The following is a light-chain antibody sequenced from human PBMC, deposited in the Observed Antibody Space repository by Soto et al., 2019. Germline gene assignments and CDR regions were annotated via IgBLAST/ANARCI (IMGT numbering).Light chain of an antibody. Sequence: DIQMTQSPSSVSATVGDRVTITCRASQGIDRLLAWYQQKPGSPPKLLVFGTSSLYSGVPSRFTAYGSGTDFTLTISSLQPEDFAVYYCQQADTFPYTFGQGTRLEIK. CDR1: QGIDRL. V-gene: IGKV1-12*01. J-gene: IGKJ2*01. CDR3: QQADTFPYT. CDR2: GTS.